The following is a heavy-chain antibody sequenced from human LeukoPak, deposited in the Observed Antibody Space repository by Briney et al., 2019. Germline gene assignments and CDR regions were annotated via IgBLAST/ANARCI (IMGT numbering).Heavy chain of an antibody. Sequence: GGSLRLSCAASGFTFSRYSMNWVRQAPGKGLEWVSYISSSSSTIYYADSVKGRFTISRDNAKNSLYLQMNSLRAEDTAVYYCSGSFLGPDLTVVTPADYWGQGTLVTVSS. J-gene: IGHJ4*02. CDR3: SGSFLGPDLTVVTPADY. D-gene: IGHD4-23*01. CDR2: ISSSSSTI. CDR1: GFTFSRYS. V-gene: IGHV3-48*04.